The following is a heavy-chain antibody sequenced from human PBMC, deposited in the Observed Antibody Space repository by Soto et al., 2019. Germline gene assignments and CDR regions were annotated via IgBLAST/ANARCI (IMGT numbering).Heavy chain of an antibody. CDR3: ARRVGSYRVGYFDY. CDR1: GGSISSSNDY. Sequence: QLQLQESGPGLVKPSETLSLTCTVSGGSISSSNDYWGWIRQPPGKGLEWIGSIYYSGSTYYNPSRKSRGTISVHTTTNHFSLKLGSVTAADTAVYYCARRVGSYRVGYFDYWGQGTLVTVSS. J-gene: IGHJ4*02. V-gene: IGHV4-39*02. D-gene: IGHD1-26*01. CDR2: IYYSGST.